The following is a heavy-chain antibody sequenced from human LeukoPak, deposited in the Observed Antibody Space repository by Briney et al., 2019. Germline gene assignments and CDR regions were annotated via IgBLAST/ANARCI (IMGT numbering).Heavy chain of an antibody. Sequence: PGESLKISCEGSGYRFSNYWIGWVRPLPGKGLEWMGIIYPGDSDTRYSPSFQGQVTISADRSISTAYLQWTSLQASDTAMYYCARQGPTTSRAFNIWGQGTLVTVSS. CDR2: IYPGDSDT. J-gene: IGHJ3*02. V-gene: IGHV5-51*01. D-gene: IGHD1-26*01. CDR3: ARQGPTTSRAFNI. CDR1: GYRFSNYW.